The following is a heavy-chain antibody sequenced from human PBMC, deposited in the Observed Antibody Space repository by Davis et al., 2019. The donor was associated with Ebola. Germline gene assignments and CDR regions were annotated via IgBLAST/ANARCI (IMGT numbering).Heavy chain of an antibody. CDR3: AKERTGSGGYFDY. V-gene: IGHV3-9*01. CDR2: ISWNSGSI. Sequence: PGGSLRLSCAASGFTFDDYAMHLVRQAPGKGLEWVSGISWNSGSIGYADSVKGRFTISRDNAKNSLYLQMNSLRAEDTALYYCAKERTGSGGYFDYWGQGTLVTVSS. J-gene: IGHJ4*02. D-gene: IGHD3-10*01. CDR1: GFTFDDYA.